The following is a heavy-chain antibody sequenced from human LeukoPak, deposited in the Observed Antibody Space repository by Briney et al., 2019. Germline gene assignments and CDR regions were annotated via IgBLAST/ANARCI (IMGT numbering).Heavy chain of an antibody. J-gene: IGHJ3*01. CDR3: TRGNWLQTIRTDAFDV. CDR2: IIPIFGTA. D-gene: IGHD5-24*01. CDR1: RDTFSSYA. V-gene: IGHV1-69*13. Sequence: SVKVSCKASRDTFSSYAFSWVRQAPGQGLKWMGGIIPIFGTANYAQEFQGRATIIADESTSTAYLELSSLRSEDTAMYYCTRGNWLQTIRTDAFDVWGQGTTVTVSS.